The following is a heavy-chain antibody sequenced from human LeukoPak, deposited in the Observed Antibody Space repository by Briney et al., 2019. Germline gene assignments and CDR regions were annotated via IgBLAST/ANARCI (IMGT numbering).Heavy chain of an antibody. CDR3: AGHRWFASYNWFDP. J-gene: IGHJ5*02. CDR2: IYYSGST. D-gene: IGHD3-10*01. CDR1: GGSISSSSYY. V-gene: IGHV4-39*01. Sequence: SETLSLTCTVSGGSISSSSYYWGWIRQPPGKGLEWIGSIYYSGSTYYNPSLKSRVTISVDTSKNQFSLKLSSVTAADTAVYYCAGHRWFASYNWFDPWGQGTLVTVSS.